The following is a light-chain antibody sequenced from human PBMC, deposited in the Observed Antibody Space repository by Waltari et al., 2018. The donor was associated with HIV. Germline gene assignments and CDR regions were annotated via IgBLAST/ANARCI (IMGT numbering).Light chain of an antibody. Sequence: EIVMTQSQATLSVSPGDRATLSCRASQSVSGNLAWYQQRPGQAPRLLIYGASTRATGVPARFSGSGSGTEYTLTISSLQSEDFVVYYCQQYHNWPPWTFGQGTKVEIK. J-gene: IGKJ1*01. CDR1: QSVSGN. CDR3: QQYHNWPPWT. CDR2: GAS. V-gene: IGKV3-15*01.